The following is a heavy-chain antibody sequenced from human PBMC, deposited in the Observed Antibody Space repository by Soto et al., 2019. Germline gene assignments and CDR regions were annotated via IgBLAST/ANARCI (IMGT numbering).Heavy chain of an antibody. CDR2: IGGGGGST. D-gene: IGHD1-26*01. Sequence: GGSLRLSCAASGFTFSSYAMSWVRQAPGKGLEWVSAIGGGGGSTYYAGSVKGRLTISRDNSKNTLYLQMNSLRAEDTAVYYCAKPGLSWELLSYFDYWGQGSLVTVSS. CDR1: GFTFSSYA. CDR3: AKPGLSWELLSYFDY. V-gene: IGHV3-23*01. J-gene: IGHJ4*02.